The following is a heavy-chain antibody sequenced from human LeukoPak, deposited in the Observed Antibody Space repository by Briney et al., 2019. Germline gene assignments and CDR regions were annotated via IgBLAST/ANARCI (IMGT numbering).Heavy chain of an antibody. V-gene: IGHV1-18*01. J-gene: IGHJ3*02. Sequence: GASVKVSCKASGYTFTGYGISWVRQAPGQGVEWMGWISAHNGNTNYAQKLQGRVTMTTDTSTSTAYMELRSLRSDDTAVYYCARHLDPSDAFDISGQGTMVTVSS. CDR1: GYTFTGYG. CDR2: ISAHNGNT. D-gene: IGHD2-2*03. CDR3: ARHLDPSDAFDI.